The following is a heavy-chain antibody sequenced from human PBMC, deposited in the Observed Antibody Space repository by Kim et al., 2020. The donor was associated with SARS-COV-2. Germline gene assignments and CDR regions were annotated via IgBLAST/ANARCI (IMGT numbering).Heavy chain of an antibody. J-gene: IGHJ4*02. CDR1: GYTFTSYG. V-gene: IGHV1-18*04. CDR2: ISTYNGNT. CDR3: ARGRYSSGIRYYFDY. D-gene: IGHD5-18*01. Sequence: ASVKVSCKPSGYTFTSYGITWVRQAPGQGLEWMGWISTYNGNTTYAQKLQDRVTMTTDTSTSTAYMELRSLRSDDTAVYYCARGRYSSGIRYYFDYWGQGTLVTVSS.